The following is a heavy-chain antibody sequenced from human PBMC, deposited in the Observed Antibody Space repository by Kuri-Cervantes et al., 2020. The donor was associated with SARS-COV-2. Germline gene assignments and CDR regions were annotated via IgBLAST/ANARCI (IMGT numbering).Heavy chain of an antibody. CDR1: GFTFSSYG. CDR2: VRGKANNYAT. J-gene: IGHJ4*02. V-gene: IGHV3-73*01. Sequence: LSLTCAASGFTFSSYGMHWVRQGSGKGLEWVGRVRGKANNYATAYAASVKGRFTISRDDSKNMAYLQMNSLKTEDTAVYYCTTLIGYWGQGALVTVSS. CDR3: TTLIGY.